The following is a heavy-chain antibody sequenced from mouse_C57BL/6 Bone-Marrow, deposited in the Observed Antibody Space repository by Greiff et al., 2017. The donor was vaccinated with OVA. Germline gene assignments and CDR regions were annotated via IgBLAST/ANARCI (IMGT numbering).Heavy chain of an antibody. CDR1: GYTFTSYW. D-gene: IGHD1-1*01. CDR3: AFYYYGSPFDY. Sequence: QVQLQQPGAELVRPGSSVKLSCKASGYTFTSYWMHWVKQRPIQGLEWIGNIDPSDSETHYNQKFKDKATLTVDKSSSTAYMQLSSLTSEDSAVYYCAFYYYGSPFDYWGQGTTLTVSS. J-gene: IGHJ2*01. CDR2: IDPSDSET. V-gene: IGHV1-52*01.